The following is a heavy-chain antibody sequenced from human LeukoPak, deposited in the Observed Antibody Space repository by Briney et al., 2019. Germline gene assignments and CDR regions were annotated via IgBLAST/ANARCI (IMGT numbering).Heavy chain of an antibody. Sequence: PGGTLRLSCASQGVTCSGYEMNWVRQAPGKGLEWVSYISSSGSIIYYADSVKGRFTISRDNAKNSLYLQMNGLRAEDTALYYCARTYSSTWRFDPWGQGTLVTVSS. CDR1: GVTCSGYE. CDR2: ISSSGSII. J-gene: IGHJ5*02. V-gene: IGHV3-48*03. D-gene: IGHD6-13*01. CDR3: ARTYSSTWRFDP.